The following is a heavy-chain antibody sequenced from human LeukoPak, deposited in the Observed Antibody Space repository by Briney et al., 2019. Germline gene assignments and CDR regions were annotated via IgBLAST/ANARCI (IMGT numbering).Heavy chain of an antibody. CDR1: GYTFTTQW. CDR2: IYPGDSDT. V-gene: IGHV5-51*01. D-gene: IGHD1-7*01. J-gene: IGHJ5*02. CDR3: ARRTTGTTGNPWFDP. Sequence: GESLMISCKTSGYTFTTQWIAWVRQMPGKGLEWMGIIYPGDSDTRYSPSFQGQVTISADKSITTAYLQWNSLKASDTAIYYCARRTTGTTGNPWFDPWGQGTLVTVSS.